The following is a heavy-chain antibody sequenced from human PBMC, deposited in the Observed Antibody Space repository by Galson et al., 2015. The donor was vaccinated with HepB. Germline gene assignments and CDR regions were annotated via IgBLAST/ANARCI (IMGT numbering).Heavy chain of an antibody. Sequence: SCAASGFTFSNYAMHWVRQTPGKGLEWVAVISYDATKKYYIDAVKGRFSISRDNSKGTVYLQMSSLRAEDTAVYYCARDLYSYAADYYYHNGLDVWGQGTMVTVSS. V-gene: IGHV3-30*04. CDR2: ISYDATKK. CDR1: GFTFSNYA. CDR3: ARDLYSYAADYYYHNGLDV. J-gene: IGHJ3*01. D-gene: IGHD3-22*01.